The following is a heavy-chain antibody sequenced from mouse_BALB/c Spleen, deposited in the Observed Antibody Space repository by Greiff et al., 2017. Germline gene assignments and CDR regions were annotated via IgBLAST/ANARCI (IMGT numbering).Heavy chain of an antibody. Sequence: EVKLVESGPGLVKPSQSLSLTCSVTGYSITSGYYWNWIRQFPGNKLEWMGYISYDGSNNYNPSLKNRISITRDTSKNQFFLKLNSVTTEDTATYYCARGEGGYYLFFDYWGQGTTLTVSS. J-gene: IGHJ2*01. CDR1: GYSITSGYY. V-gene: IGHV3-6*02. D-gene: IGHD2-3*01. CDR2: ISYDGSN. CDR3: ARGEGGYYLFFDY.